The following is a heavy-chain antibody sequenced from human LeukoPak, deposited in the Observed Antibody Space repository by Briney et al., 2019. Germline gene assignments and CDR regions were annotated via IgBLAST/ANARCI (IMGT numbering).Heavy chain of an antibody. Sequence: PSETLSLTCAVSGGSISSSNWWSWVRQPPGKGLEWIGSIYHSGSTYYNPSLKSRVTISVDTSKNQFSLKLSSVTAADTAVYYCARVQGGYGSGSRGDYWGQGTLVTISS. D-gene: IGHD3-10*01. CDR2: IYHSGST. CDR1: GGSISSSNW. J-gene: IGHJ4*02. CDR3: ARVQGGYGSGSRGDY. V-gene: IGHV4-4*02.